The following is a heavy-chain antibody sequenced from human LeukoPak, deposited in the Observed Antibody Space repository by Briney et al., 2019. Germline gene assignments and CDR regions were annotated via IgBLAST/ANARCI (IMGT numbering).Heavy chain of an antibody. V-gene: IGHV4-31*03. CDR2: IYYSGST. CDR1: GGSISSGGYY. CDR3: ARVSGCSSTSCYTVDWFDP. Sequence: SETLSLTCTVSGGSISSGGYYWSWIRQHPGKGLEWIGYIYYSGSTYYNPSLKSRVTISVDTSKNQFSLKLSSVTAADTAVYYCARVSGCSSTSCYTVDWFDPWGQGTLVTVSS. J-gene: IGHJ5*02. D-gene: IGHD2-2*02.